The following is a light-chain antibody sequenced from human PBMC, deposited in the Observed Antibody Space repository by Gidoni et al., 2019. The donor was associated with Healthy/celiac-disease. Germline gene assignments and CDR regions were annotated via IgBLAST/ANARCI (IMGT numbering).Light chain of an antibody. CDR1: SSDVGGYNY. CDR3: SSYTSSSTLV. V-gene: IGLV2-14*01. Sequence: QSSLTPPASVSVSPGQSITIACPGTSSDVGGYNYVSWSQHHPGKAPKLMIYEVRNRPSGVSNRFSGSKSGNTASLTISGLQAEDEADYYCSSYTSSSTLVFGTGTKVTVL. CDR2: EVR. J-gene: IGLJ1*01.